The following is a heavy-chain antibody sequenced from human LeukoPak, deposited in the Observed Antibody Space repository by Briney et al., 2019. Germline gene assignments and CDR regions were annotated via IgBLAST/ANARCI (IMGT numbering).Heavy chain of an antibody. V-gene: IGHV3-43*02. CDR2: ISGDGGST. J-gene: IGHJ4*02. CDR3: ARKTNYGSGSYYPYYFDY. CDR1: GFTFDDYA. D-gene: IGHD3-10*01. Sequence: SGGSLRLSCAASGFTFDDYAMHWVRQAPGKGLEWVSLISGDGGSTYYAVSVKGRFTISRDNAKNSLYLQMNSLRAEDTAVYYCARKTNYGSGSYYPYYFDYWGQGTLVTVSS.